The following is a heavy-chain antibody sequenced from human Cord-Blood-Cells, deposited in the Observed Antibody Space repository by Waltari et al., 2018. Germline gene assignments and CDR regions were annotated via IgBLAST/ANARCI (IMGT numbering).Heavy chain of an antibody. CDR1: GSTFSSYA. Sequence: QVQLVQSGAEVKKPGSSVKVSCKASGSTFSSYALSWVRQAPGQGPEWMGGIIPIFGTANYAQKCQGRVTITADESTSTAYMELSSLRSEDTAVNYCARGYCSGGSCYFDYWGQGTLVTVSS. CDR3: ARGYCSGGSCYFDY. V-gene: IGHV1-69*01. D-gene: IGHD2-15*01. J-gene: IGHJ4*02. CDR2: IIPIFGTA.